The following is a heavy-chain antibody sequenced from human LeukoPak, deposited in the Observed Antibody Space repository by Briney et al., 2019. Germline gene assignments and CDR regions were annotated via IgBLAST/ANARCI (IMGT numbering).Heavy chain of an antibody. CDR3: AREDGDYIFDY. D-gene: IGHD4-17*01. J-gene: IGHJ4*02. Sequence: PSETLSLTCTVSGGSISSYYWSWIRQPPGKGLEWIGYIYYSGSTNYNPSLKSRVTISVDTSKNQFSLKLSPVTAADTAVYYCAREDGDYIFDYWGQGTLVTVSS. V-gene: IGHV4-59*12. CDR2: IYYSGST. CDR1: GGSISSYY.